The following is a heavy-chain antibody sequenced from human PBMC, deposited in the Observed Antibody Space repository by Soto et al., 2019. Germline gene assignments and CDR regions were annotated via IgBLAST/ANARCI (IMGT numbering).Heavy chain of an antibody. CDR3: ATGTWEPDAFDI. D-gene: IGHD1-26*01. CDR1: GYTLTGLS. CDR2: FDPEDGET. Sequence: ASVKVSCKVSGYTLTGLSMHWVRQAPGKGLEWMGGFDPEDGETIYAQKFQGRVTMTEDTSTDTAYMELSSLRSEDTAVYYCATGTWEPDAFDIWGQGTMVTVS. J-gene: IGHJ3*02. V-gene: IGHV1-24*01.